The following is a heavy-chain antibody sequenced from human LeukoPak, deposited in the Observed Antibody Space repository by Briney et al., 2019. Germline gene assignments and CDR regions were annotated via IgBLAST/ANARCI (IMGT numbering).Heavy chain of an antibody. D-gene: IGHD3-22*01. CDR3: AREGDYYDSSGSPNLHYFDY. Sequence: ASVKVSCKASGYTFTSYGIGWVRQAPGQGLEWMGWISAYNGNTNYAQKLQGRVTMTTDTSTSTAYMELRSLRSDDTAVYYCAREGDYYDSSGSPNLHYFDYWGQGTLVTVSS. J-gene: IGHJ4*02. CDR2: ISAYNGNT. V-gene: IGHV1-18*01. CDR1: GYTFTSYG.